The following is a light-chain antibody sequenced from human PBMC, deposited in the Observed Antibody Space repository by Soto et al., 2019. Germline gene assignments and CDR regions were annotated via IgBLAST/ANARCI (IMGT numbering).Light chain of an antibody. CDR2: DAS. CDR3: QQRRDWPLT. V-gene: IGKV3-11*01. CDR1: QSVSSY. J-gene: IGKJ4*01. Sequence: EIVLTQSPATLSLSPGERATLSCRASQSVSSYLAWYQQKPGQAPRLLISDASNRATGIPARFSGTGSGTDFTLTISSVESEDSAVYYCQQRRDWPLTFGGGTKVEI.